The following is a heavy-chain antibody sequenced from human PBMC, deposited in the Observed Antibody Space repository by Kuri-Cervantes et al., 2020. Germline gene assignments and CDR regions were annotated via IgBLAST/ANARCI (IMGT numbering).Heavy chain of an antibody. CDR1: GYTFTSYD. Sequence: ASVKVSCKASGYTFTSYDINWVRQATGQGLEWMGWMNPNSGNTNYAQKLQGRVTMTTDTSTSTAYMELRSLRSDDTAVYYCAREGSYYAFDIWGQGTMVTVSS. J-gene: IGHJ3*02. CDR3: AREGSYYAFDI. CDR2: MNPNSGNT. D-gene: IGHD1-26*01. V-gene: IGHV1-18*01.